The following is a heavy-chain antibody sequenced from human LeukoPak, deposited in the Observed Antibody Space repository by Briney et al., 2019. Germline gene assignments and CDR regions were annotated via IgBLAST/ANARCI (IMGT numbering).Heavy chain of an antibody. CDR3: ARDKVEIFGVVAPGWFDP. V-gene: IGHV4-34*01. J-gene: IGHJ5*02. Sequence: SETLSLTCAVYGGSFSGYYWSWIRQPPGKGLEWIGEINHSGSTNYNPSLKSRVTISEDTSKNQFSLQLNSVTPEDTAVYYCARDKVEIFGVVAPGWFDPWGQGTLVTVSS. D-gene: IGHD3-3*01. CDR2: INHSGST. CDR1: GGSFSGYY.